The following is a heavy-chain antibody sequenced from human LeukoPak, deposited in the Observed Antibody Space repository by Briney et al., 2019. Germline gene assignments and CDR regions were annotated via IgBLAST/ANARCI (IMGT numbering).Heavy chain of an antibody. CDR2: VNHGGGA. CDR3: ARGRFLDAFDI. V-gene: IGHV4-34*01. J-gene: IGHJ3*02. D-gene: IGHD3-3*01. Sequence: SETLSLTCAVYGGSFSGYYWSWIRQPPGKGLEWLGEVNHGGGANYKPSLKSRVTISVDTSKNQFSLKLSSVTAADTAVYYCARGRFLDAFDIWGQGTMVTVSS. CDR1: GGSFSGYY.